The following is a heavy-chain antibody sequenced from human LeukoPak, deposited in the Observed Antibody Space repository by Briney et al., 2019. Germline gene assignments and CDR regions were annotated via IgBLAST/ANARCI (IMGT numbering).Heavy chain of an antibody. D-gene: IGHD2-15*01. CDR2: IYHSGST. V-gene: IGHV4-30-2*01. CDR1: GGSISSGGYS. Sequence: SQTLSLTCAVSGGSISSGGYSWSWIRQPPGKGLEWIGYIYHSGSTYYNPSLKSRVTISVDRSKNQFSLKLSSVTAADTAVYYCASSAVVVAATDTYHYYGMDVWGQGTTVTVSS. CDR3: ASSAVVVAATDTYHYYGMDV. J-gene: IGHJ6*02.